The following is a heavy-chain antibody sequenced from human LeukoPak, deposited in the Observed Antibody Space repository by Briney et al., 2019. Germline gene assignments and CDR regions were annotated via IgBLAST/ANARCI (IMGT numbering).Heavy chain of an antibody. CDR1: GYTFTGFY. CDR3: ARAGVGMATIFDY. CDR2: IYSDSGDT. V-gene: IGHV1-2*04. J-gene: IGHJ4*02. Sequence: ASVKVSCKASGYTFTGFYIHRVRQAPGQGLEWMGWIYSDSGDTNYAQKFQGWVTMTRDTSISTAYMELSRLRSDDTAVYYCARAGVGMATIFDYWGQGTLVTVSS. D-gene: IGHD5-24*01.